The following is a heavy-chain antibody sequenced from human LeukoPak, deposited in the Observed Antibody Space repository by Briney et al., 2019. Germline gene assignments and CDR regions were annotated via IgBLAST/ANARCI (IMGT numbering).Heavy chain of an antibody. V-gene: IGHV5-51*01. CDR2: IYPGDTDP. Sequence: GESLKISCKGSGYSFISFWIGWVRQMPGKGLEWMGIIYPGDTDPRYSPSFQGQVTISADKSISTAYLQWSSLKASDTAMYYCARSFDGSGTFAYWGQGTLVTVSS. J-gene: IGHJ4*02. CDR1: GYSFISFW. CDR3: ARSFDGSGTFAY. D-gene: IGHD3-10*01.